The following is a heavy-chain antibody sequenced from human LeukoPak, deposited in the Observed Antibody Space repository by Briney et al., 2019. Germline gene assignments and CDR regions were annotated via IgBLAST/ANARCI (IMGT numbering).Heavy chain of an antibody. CDR3: ARDRGSGFIHSIDV. Sequence: GGSLRLSCAASGFTFSSYGMHWVRQAPGKGLEWVAVIWNDGTNKYYGDSVKGRFTISRDNSKNTLYVQMNSLRVEDTAVYYCARDRGSGFIHSIDVWGQGTTVTVSS. V-gene: IGHV3-33*08. CDR1: GFTFSSYG. D-gene: IGHD6-19*01. J-gene: IGHJ6*02. CDR2: IWNDGTNK.